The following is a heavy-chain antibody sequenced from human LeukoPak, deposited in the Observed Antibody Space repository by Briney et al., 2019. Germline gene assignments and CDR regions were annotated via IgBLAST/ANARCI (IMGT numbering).Heavy chain of an antibody. Sequence: PGGSLRLSCAVSGFTVTDNYMSWVRQAPGKGLQWVSVIYPDGRTYYADSVKGRFTISRDNSKNTLYLQMNSLRAEDTAVYYCAKGGLTTTTRSHFDYWGQGTLVTVSS. CDR2: IYPDGRT. V-gene: IGHV3-53*05. D-gene: IGHD4/OR15-4a*01. CDR1: GFTVTDNY. CDR3: AKGGLTTTTRSHFDY. J-gene: IGHJ4*02.